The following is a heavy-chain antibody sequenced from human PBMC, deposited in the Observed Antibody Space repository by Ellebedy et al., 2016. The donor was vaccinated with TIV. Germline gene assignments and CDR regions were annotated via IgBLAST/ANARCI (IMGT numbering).Heavy chain of an antibody. CDR1: GFIFSSYW. CDR2: INQYGSGK. D-gene: IGHD6-19*01. CDR3: ARDSSDWPQIDY. Sequence: GESLKISCGASGFIFSSYWMSWVRQAPGKGLEWVANINQYGSGKNYVDSVKGRFTISRDNARNSVHLQMHSLSAEDTAVYYCARDSSDWPQIDYWGQGTLVTVSS. J-gene: IGHJ4*02. V-gene: IGHV3-7*03.